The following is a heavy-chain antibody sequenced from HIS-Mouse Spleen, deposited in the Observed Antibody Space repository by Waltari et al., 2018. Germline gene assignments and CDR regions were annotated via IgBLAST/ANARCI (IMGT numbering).Heavy chain of an antibody. CDR3: ARVPGDYSGAFDI. CDR2: IYYSGST. Sequence: QLQLQESGPGLVKPSETLSLTCTVSGGSISSSSYYWGWIRQPPGKGLEWIGSIYYSGSTYSIPSLKSRVTISVDTSKNQFSLKLSSVTAADTAVYYCARVPGDYSGAFDIWGQGTMVTVSS. CDR1: GGSISSSSYY. D-gene: IGHD4-17*01. V-gene: IGHV4-39*07. J-gene: IGHJ3*02.